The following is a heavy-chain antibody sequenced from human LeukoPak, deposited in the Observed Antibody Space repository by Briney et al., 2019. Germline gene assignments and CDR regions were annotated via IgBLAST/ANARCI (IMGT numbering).Heavy chain of an antibody. Sequence: GGSLRLSCAASGFTFSSYAMHWVRQAPGKGLEWVAVISYDGSNKYYADSVKGRFTISRDNSKNTLYLQMNSLRAEDTAVYYCARGMVSMYNWFDPWGQGTLVTVSS. V-gene: IGHV3-30-3*01. D-gene: IGHD2-8*01. CDR3: ARGMVSMYNWFDP. J-gene: IGHJ5*02. CDR1: GFTFSSYA. CDR2: ISYDGSNK.